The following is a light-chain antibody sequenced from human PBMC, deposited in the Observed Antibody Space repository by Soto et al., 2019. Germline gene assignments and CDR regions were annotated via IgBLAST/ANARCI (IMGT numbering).Light chain of an antibody. CDR3: CSYAGSYTWL. V-gene: IGLV2-11*01. J-gene: IGLJ2*01. CDR2: DVS. Sequence: QSVLTQPRSVSGSPGQSVTISCTGTSSDVGGYNYVSWYQQHPGKAPKLMIYDVSKRPSGVPDRFSGSKSGNTASLTISGLQAEDEADYSCCSYAGSYTWLFGEGTRLT. CDR1: SSDVGGYNY.